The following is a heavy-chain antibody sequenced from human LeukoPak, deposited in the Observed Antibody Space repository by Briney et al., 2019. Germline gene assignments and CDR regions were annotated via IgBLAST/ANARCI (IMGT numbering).Heavy chain of an antibody. CDR1: GFSVRSNY. D-gene: IGHD3-10*01. CDR2: ISSSGSTI. Sequence: GGSLRLSCAASGFSVRSNYISWVRQAPGKGLEWVSYISSSGSTIYYADSVKGRFTISRDNAKNSLYLQMNSLRAEDTAVYYCAKDSGSGSSSMDVWGQGTTVTVSS. CDR3: AKDSGSGSSSMDV. J-gene: IGHJ6*02. V-gene: IGHV3-11*01.